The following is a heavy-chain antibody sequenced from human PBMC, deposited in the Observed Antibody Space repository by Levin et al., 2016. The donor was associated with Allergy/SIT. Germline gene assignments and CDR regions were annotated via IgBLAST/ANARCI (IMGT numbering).Heavy chain of an antibody. J-gene: IGHJ5*02. CDR2: ISASGGGT. D-gene: IGHD1-7*01. Sequence: GESLKISCAGSGFSFSSYAMSWVRQAPGKEPECVSGISASGGGTYYADSVKGRFTISRDNSKNTLFLLMNSLRADDTAVYYCAKMPATGTIWWFDHWGQGTLVTVSS. V-gene: IGHV3-23*01. CDR1: GFSFSSYA. CDR3: AKMPATGTIWWFDH.